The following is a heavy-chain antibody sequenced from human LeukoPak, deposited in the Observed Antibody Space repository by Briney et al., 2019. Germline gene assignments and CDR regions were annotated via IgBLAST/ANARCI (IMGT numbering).Heavy chain of an antibody. D-gene: IGHD3-22*01. Sequence: GGSLRLSCAASGFTFSDYYMSWIRQAPGKGLEWVSYISSSGSTIYYADSVKGRFTISRDNAKNSLYLQMNSLRAEDTAVYYCARAARYDSSGYYRAWGQGTLVTVSS. CDR1: GFTFSDYY. CDR2: ISSSGSTI. CDR3: ARAARYDSSGYYRA. V-gene: IGHV3-11*01. J-gene: IGHJ5*02.